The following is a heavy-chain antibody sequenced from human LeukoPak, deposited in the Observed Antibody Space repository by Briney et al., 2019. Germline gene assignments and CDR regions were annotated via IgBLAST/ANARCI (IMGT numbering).Heavy chain of an antibody. CDR3: ARVDQGVAADAFDI. D-gene: IGHD2-15*01. Sequence: ASVKVSCKASGYTFTRHGISWVRQAPGQGLEWVGWISGYNGDTNYAQKLQGRVTMTKDTSTSSVYMELRSLRSDDTAVYYCARVDQGVAADAFDIWGQGTMVTVSS. V-gene: IGHV1-18*01. J-gene: IGHJ3*02. CDR2: ISGYNGDT. CDR1: GYTFTRHG.